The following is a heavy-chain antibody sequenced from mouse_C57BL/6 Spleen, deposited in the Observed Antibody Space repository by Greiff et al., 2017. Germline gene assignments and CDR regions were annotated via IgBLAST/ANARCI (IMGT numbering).Heavy chain of an antibody. CDR2: INPNNGGT. Sequence: EVQLQQSGPELVKPGASVKIPCKASGYTFTDYYMDWVKQSHGKSLEWIGDINPNNGGTIYNQKFKGKATLTVDKSSSTAYMELRSLTSEDTAVYYCARFPIRNYCGSSYYFDYWGQGTTLTVSS. CDR3: ARFPIRNYCGSSYYFDY. D-gene: IGHD1-1*01. V-gene: IGHV1-18*01. J-gene: IGHJ2*01. CDR1: GYTFTDYY.